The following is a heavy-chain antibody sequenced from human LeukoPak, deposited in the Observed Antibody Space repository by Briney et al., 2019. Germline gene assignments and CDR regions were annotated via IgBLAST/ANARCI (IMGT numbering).Heavy chain of an antibody. CDR3: ARAKTIFGVVNWFDP. D-gene: IGHD3-3*01. Sequence: PSETLSLNCTVSGGSISSYYWGWIRQPPGKGLEWIGYIYYSGSTNYNPSLRSRVTISVDTSKNQFSLKLSSVTAADTAVYYCARAKTIFGVVNWFDPWGQGTLVTASS. J-gene: IGHJ5*02. V-gene: IGHV4-59*01. CDR2: IYYSGST. CDR1: GGSISSYY.